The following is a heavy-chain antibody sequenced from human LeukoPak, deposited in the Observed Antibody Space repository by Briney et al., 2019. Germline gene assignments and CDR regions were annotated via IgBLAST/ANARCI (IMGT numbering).Heavy chain of an antibody. J-gene: IGHJ4*02. CDR1: GFTFSNAW. CDR2: IKSKTDGGTT. D-gene: IGHD3-3*01. V-gene: IGHV3-15*01. Sequence: GGSLRLSCAASGFTFSNAWMSWVRQAPGKGLEWVGRIKSKTDGGTTDYAAPVKGRFTISRDDSKNTLYLQMNSLKTEDTAVYYCTTDRYDFWSGYRDDYWGQGTLVTVSS. CDR3: TTDRYDFWSGYRDDY.